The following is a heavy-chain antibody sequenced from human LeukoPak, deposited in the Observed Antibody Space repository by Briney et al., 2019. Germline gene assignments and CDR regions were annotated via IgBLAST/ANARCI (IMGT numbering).Heavy chain of an antibody. V-gene: IGHV1-69*13. Sequence: ASVKVSCKASGGTFRTNGYTWVRQAPGQGLEWMGGIIPMFDSRSFAQKFQGRVTLTSDESGSTVYMELRNLTSEDTAIYYCAREANFGGNFNWFDPWGQGTLVTVSS. J-gene: IGHJ5*02. D-gene: IGHD4-23*01. CDR2: IIPMFDSR. CDR3: AREANFGGNFNWFDP. CDR1: GGTFRTNG.